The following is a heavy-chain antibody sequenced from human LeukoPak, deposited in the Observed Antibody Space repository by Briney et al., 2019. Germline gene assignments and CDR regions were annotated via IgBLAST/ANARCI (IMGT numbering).Heavy chain of an antibody. Sequence: SVKVSCKASGGTFSSYAISWVRQAPGQGLEWMGGIIPIFGTANYAQKFQGRVTITADESTSTAYMELSSLRSEDTAVYYCARSGSPYCSGGSCYHRFDYWGQGTLVTVSS. CDR2: IIPIFGTA. J-gene: IGHJ4*02. D-gene: IGHD2-15*01. V-gene: IGHV1-69*13. CDR1: GGTFSSYA. CDR3: ARSGSPYCSGGSCYHRFDY.